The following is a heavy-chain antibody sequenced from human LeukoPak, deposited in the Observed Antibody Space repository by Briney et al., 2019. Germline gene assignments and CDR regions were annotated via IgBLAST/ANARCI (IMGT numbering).Heavy chain of an antibody. CDR1: GFTFSGSA. CDR3: TRVTGYSSGWYGANDYYYYYMDV. V-gene: IGHV3-73*01. J-gene: IGHJ6*03. Sequence: GGSLRLSCAASGFTFSGSAMHWVRQASGKGLEWVGHIRSKANNYATAYAASVKGRFTISRDDSKNTAYLQMNSLKTEDTAVYYCTRVTGYSSGWYGANDYYYYYMDVWGKETTVTVSS. CDR2: IRSKANNYAT. D-gene: IGHD6-19*01.